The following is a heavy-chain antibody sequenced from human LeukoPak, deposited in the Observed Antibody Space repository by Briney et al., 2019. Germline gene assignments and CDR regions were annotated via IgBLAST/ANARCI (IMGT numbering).Heavy chain of an antibody. V-gene: IGHV6-1*01. J-gene: IGHJ5*02. Sequence: SQTLSLTCAISGDSVSSNSAAWNWIRQSPSRGLEWLGRTYYRSKWYNDYAVSVKSRITINPDTSKNQFSLQLNSVTPEDTAVYYCARAIYYDFWSGYSENWFDPWGQGTLVTVSS. D-gene: IGHD3-3*01. CDR1: GDSVSSNSAA. CDR3: ARAIYYDFWSGYSENWFDP. CDR2: TYYRSKWYN.